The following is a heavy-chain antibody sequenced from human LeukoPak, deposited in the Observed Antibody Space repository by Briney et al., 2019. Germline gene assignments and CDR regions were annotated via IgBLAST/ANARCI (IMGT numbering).Heavy chain of an antibody. Sequence: PSETLSLTCSVSGGSISSSSYYWGWIRQPPGKGLEWIGSIYYSGSTYYNPSLKSRVTISVDTSKNQFSLKLSSVTAADTAVYYCARYSTEYCSGGSCYPANTFDIRGQGTMVTVSS. J-gene: IGHJ3*02. CDR3: ARYSTEYCSGGSCYPANTFDI. D-gene: IGHD2-15*01. V-gene: IGHV4-39*07. CDR2: IYYSGST. CDR1: GGSISSSSYY.